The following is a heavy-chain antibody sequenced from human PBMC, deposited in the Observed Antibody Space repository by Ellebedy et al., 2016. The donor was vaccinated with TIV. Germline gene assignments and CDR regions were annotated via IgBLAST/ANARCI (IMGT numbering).Heavy chain of an antibody. CDR1: GFNFTSSA. J-gene: IGHJ4*02. Sequence: SVKVSCKASGFNFTSSAMQWVRQARGQRLEWIGWIVVGSGNTNYAQKFQERVTITTDMSTSTAYMELSSLRSEDTAVYYCAAVFPEYYDILTGNYVSGGGSVWGQGTLVTVSS. CDR3: AAVFPEYYDILTGNYVSGGGSV. CDR2: IVVGSGNT. V-gene: IGHV1-58*02. D-gene: IGHD3-9*01.